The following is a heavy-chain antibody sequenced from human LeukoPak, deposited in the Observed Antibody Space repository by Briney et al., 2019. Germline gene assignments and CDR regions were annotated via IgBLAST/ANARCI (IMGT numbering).Heavy chain of an antibody. CDR3: ARKESWQRPEDY. V-gene: IGHV5-51*01. CDR1: GYRFSDSW. J-gene: IGHJ4*02. D-gene: IGHD6-25*01. Sequence: GESLKISCKGSGYRFSDSWIGWVRQRPGKGLEWMGAIYPDDSETIYSPSFQGQVTISADRSITTAYLRWSSLKASDTAIYYCARKESWQRPEDYWGQGTLVTVSP. CDR2: IYPDDSET.